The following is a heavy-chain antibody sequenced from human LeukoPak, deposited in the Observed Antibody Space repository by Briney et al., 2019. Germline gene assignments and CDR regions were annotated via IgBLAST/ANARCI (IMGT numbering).Heavy chain of an antibody. CDR3: ARAAYSYGPRGFDY. Sequence: GGSLRLFCAASEFTFSSFTMIWVRQAPGKGLVWVSSISCTGNYIYYAASVKGRLTLSRDNAKNSLYLQMNSLGAEDTAVYYCARAAYSYGPRGFDYWGQGTLVTVSS. J-gene: IGHJ4*02. V-gene: IGHV3-21*01. CDR1: EFTFSSFT. CDR2: ISCTGNYI. D-gene: IGHD5-18*01.